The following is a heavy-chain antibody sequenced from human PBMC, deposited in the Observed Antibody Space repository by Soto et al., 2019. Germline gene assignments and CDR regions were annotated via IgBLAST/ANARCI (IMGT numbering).Heavy chain of an antibody. CDR2: IIPIIGII. J-gene: IGHJ5*02. D-gene: IGHD4-4*01. Sequence: ASVKVSCEASGGTFSTYTITWVRQAPGQGLEWMGRIIPIIGIINYAQKFQGRVTISADKFTGTAYMELTGLRSDDTAVYYCAGDPDSHYNDSHASSYPWGQGTLVTVS. CDR1: GGTFSTYT. CDR3: AGDPDSHYNDSHASSYP. V-gene: IGHV1-69*04.